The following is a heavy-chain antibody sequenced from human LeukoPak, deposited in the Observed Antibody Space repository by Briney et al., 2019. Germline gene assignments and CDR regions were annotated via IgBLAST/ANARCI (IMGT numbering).Heavy chain of an antibody. D-gene: IGHD2-8*01. Sequence: PSETLSLTCAVYLGSFSGYYWSWIRQPPGKGVEWVGEINHSESTKYNLSLKSRVTISVDTSKNQFSLKLSSVTAADTAVYYCARGLIVLMVYAIRNTGWFDPWGQGTLVTVSS. CDR2: INHSEST. J-gene: IGHJ5*02. V-gene: IGHV4-34*01. CDR1: LGSFSGYY. CDR3: ARGLIVLMVYAIRNTGWFDP.